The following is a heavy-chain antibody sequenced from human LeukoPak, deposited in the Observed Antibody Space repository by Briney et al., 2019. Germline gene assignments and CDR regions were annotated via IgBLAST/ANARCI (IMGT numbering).Heavy chain of an antibody. Sequence: SVKVSCKASGGTFSSYAISWVRQAPGQGLEWMGGIIPIFGTANYAQKFQGRVTITTDESTSTAYMELSSLRSEDTAAYYCARVGYYDSSGYYHDYWGQGTLVTVSS. J-gene: IGHJ4*02. CDR3: ARVGYYDSSGYYHDY. CDR2: IIPIFGTA. D-gene: IGHD3-22*01. V-gene: IGHV1-69*05. CDR1: GGTFSSYA.